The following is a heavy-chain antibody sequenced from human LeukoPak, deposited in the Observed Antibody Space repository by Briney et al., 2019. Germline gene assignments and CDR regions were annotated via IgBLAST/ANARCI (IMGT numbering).Heavy chain of an antibody. Sequence: GGSLRLSCAASGFTFSSYSMNWVRQAPGKGLEWVSYISSSSSTIYYADSVKGRFTISRDNAKNSLYLQMNSLRAEDTAVYYCAREVDYYYGSGSYSSYWGQGTLVTVSS. CDR2: ISSSSSTI. D-gene: IGHD3-10*01. CDR1: GFTFSSYS. J-gene: IGHJ4*02. CDR3: AREVDYYYGSGSYSSY. V-gene: IGHV3-48*01.